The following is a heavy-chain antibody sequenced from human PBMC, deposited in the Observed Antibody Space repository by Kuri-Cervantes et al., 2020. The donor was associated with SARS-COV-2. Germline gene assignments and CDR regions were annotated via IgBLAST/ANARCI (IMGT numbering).Heavy chain of an antibody. D-gene: IGHD3-3*01. CDR2: IYYSGST. J-gene: IGHJ4*02. CDR1: GGSISSYY. V-gene: IGHV4-59*08. Sequence: SETLSLTCTVSGGSISSYYWSWIRQPPGKGLEWIGYIYYSGSTNYNPSLKSRVTISVDTSKNQFSLKLSSVTAADTAVYYCARHVRPEITIFGVVINADYFDYWGQGTLVTVSS. CDR3: ARHVRPEITIFGVVINADYFDY.